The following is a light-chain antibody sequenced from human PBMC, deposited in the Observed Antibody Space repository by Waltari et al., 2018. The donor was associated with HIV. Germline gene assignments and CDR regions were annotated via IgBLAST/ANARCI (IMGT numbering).Light chain of an antibody. Sequence: QSVLTPPPSVSAAPGQKVNISCSGSGSNIANNFVSWYQQLPGTAPKLLIFDNTSRPSGIPDRFAGSRSGTSATLGITGLQTGDEADYYCGTWDSRLTTVVFGGGTKLTVL. J-gene: IGLJ2*01. CDR2: DNT. CDR1: GSNIANNF. CDR3: GTWDSRLTTVV. V-gene: IGLV1-51*01.